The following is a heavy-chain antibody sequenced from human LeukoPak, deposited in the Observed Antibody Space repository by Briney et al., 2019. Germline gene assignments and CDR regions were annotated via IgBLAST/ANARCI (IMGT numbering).Heavy chain of an antibody. Sequence: ASVKVSCKASGGTFSSYAISWVRQAPGQGLEWMGGIIPIFGTANYAQKFQGRVTITADESTSTAYMELRSLRSDDTAVYYCARAGGYSYGYYYYYGMDVWGQGTTVTVSS. CDR2: IIPIFGTA. J-gene: IGHJ6*02. V-gene: IGHV1-69*01. CDR3: ARAGGYSYGYYYYYGMDV. D-gene: IGHD5-18*01. CDR1: GGTFSSYA.